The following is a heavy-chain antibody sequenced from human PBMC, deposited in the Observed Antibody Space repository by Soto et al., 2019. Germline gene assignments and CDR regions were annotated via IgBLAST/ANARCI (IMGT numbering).Heavy chain of an antibody. D-gene: IGHD4-4*01. CDR3: AKDREYSNYVVIYMDV. CDR2: ISGSGGST. J-gene: IGHJ6*03. Sequence: EVQLLESGGGLVQPGGSLRLSCAASGFTFSSYAMSWVRQAPGKGLEWVSAISGSGGSTYYADSVKGRFTISRDNSKNTLYLQMNSLRAEDTAVYYCAKDREYSNYVVIYMDVWGKGTTVTVSS. V-gene: IGHV3-23*01. CDR1: GFTFSSYA.